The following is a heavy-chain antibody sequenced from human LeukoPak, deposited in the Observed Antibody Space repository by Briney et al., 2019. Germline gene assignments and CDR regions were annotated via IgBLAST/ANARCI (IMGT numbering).Heavy chain of an antibody. D-gene: IGHD6-13*01. CDR3: AKGISSWYYNNWFDP. CDR2: ISWNSGSI. Sequence: GGSLRLSCAASGFTFDDYAMHWVRHAPGKGLEWVSGISWNSGSIGYADSVKGRFTISRDNAKNSLYLQMNSLRAEDTALYYCAKGISSWYYNNWFDPWGQGTLVTVSS. J-gene: IGHJ5*02. CDR1: GFTFDDYA. V-gene: IGHV3-9*01.